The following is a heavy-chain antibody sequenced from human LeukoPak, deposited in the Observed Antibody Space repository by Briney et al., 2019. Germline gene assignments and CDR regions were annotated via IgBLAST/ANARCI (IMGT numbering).Heavy chain of an antibody. CDR2: ITIDGSST. CDR1: GFTFSSYW. Sequence: GESLRLSCAASGFTFSSYWKHWVRQAPGKGLVWVSRITIDGSSTSYADSVKGRFTISRDNAKNTVYLQMNSLRAEDTAVYYCASGWSGFGVGYWGQGTLVTVSS. D-gene: IGHD5-12*01. J-gene: IGHJ4*02. CDR3: ASGWSGFGVGY. V-gene: IGHV3-74*01.